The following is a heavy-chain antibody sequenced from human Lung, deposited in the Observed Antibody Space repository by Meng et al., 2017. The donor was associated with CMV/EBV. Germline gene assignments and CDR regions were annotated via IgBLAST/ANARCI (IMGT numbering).Heavy chain of an antibody. V-gene: IGHV3-30-3*01. J-gene: IGHJ4*02. CDR3: ARDPDYVQSYYFDY. CDR2: ISYDGSNK. Sequence: VRLGESGGGVAPPGTSPRLSCAVFGFSFSSYAMHWVRPAPGKGLGWVAVISYDGSNKYYADSVKGRFTISRDNSKNTLYLQMNSLRAEDTAVYYCARDPDYVQSYYFDYWGQGTLVTVAS. CDR1: GFSFSSYA. D-gene: IGHD4-17*01.